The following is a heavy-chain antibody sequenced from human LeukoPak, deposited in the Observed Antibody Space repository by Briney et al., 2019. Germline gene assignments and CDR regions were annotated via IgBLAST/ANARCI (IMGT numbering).Heavy chain of an antibody. CDR3: ARDSGSNFDY. V-gene: IGHV4-59*01. CDR1: GGSISSYY. Sequence: TLSLTCTVSGGSISSYYWSWIRQPPGKGLEWIGYIYYSGSTNYNPSLKSRVTMSLDTSKNQFSLKLSSVTAADTAVYHCARDSGSNFDYWGQGTLVTVSS. D-gene: IGHD2-15*01. CDR2: IYYSGST. J-gene: IGHJ4*02.